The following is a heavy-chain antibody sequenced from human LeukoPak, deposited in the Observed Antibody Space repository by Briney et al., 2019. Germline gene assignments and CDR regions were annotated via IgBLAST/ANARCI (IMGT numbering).Heavy chain of an antibody. CDR3: ARGVDSGYFDY. D-gene: IGHD1-26*01. CDR2: IYYSGST. V-gene: IGHV4-59*01. Sequence: PSETLSLTCTVSGGSISSYYWTWIRQPPGKGLEWIGYIYYSGSTNYNPSLKSRVTISVDTSKNQFSLKLTSVTAADTAVYYCARGVDSGYFDYCGQGTLVTVSS. J-gene: IGHJ4*02. CDR1: GGSISSYY.